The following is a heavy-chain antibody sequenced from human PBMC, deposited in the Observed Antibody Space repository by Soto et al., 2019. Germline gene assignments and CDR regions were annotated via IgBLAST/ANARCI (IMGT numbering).Heavy chain of an antibody. J-gene: IGHJ4*02. CDR1: GGSVSSGSYY. D-gene: IGHD4-17*01. V-gene: IGHV4-61*01. Sequence: QVQLQESGPGLVKPSETLSLTCTVSGGSVSSGSYYWSWIRQPPGKGLEWIGYIYYSGSTNYNPSLKSRVTISVDTYKNQFSLKLSSVTAADTAVYYCARERPLDSTVVTVFDYWGQGTLVTVSS. CDR3: ARERPLDSTVVTVFDY. CDR2: IYYSGST.